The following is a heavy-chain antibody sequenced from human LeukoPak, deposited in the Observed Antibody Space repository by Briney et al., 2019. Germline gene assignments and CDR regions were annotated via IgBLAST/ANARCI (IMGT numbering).Heavy chain of an antibody. V-gene: IGHV3-7*05. Sequence: GGSLRLSCAASGFTFSSYWMSWVRQAPGKGLEWVANIKQDGSEKYYVDSVKGRFTISRDNAKNSLYLQMNSLRAEDTAVYYCARGPYSSGWYYFDYWGQGTLVTVSS. CDR3: ARGPYSSGWYYFDY. CDR2: IKQDGSEK. D-gene: IGHD6-19*01. CDR1: GFTFSSYW. J-gene: IGHJ4*02.